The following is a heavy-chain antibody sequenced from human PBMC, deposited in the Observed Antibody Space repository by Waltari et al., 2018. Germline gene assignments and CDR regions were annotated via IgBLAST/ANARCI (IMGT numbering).Heavy chain of an antibody. CDR3: ALSPQQQLAFDF. CDR2: IVPILRLT. V-gene: IGHV1-69*04. Sequence: QDQVVQSGTAVKKPGSSVRVLWKVYGHPFNKYAISWVRQAPGQGLERMGKIVPILRLTNFSRKFRDRVTLTATTSTTTAFMDLTDLTSEDTAVYYCALSPQQQLAFDFWGQGTMVTVSS. CDR1: GHPFNKYA. J-gene: IGHJ3*01. D-gene: IGHD6-13*01.